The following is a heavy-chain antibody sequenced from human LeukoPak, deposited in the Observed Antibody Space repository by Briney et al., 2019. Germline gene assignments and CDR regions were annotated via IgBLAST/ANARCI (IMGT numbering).Heavy chain of an antibody. CDR1: GFTFSSYG. Sequence: GGSLRLSCAASGFTFSSYGMHWVRQAPGKGLEWVAVISYDGSNKYYADSVKGRFTISRDNSKNTLYLQMNSLRAEDTAVYYCAGARGSNYGSLGDWGQGTLVTVSS. V-gene: IGHV3-30*03. D-gene: IGHD5-18*01. J-gene: IGHJ4*02. CDR2: ISYDGSNK. CDR3: AGARGSNYGSLGD.